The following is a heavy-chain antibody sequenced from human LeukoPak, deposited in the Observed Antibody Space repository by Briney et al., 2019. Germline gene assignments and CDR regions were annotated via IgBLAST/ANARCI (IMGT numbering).Heavy chain of an antibody. J-gene: IGHJ4*02. V-gene: IGHV4-59*12. CDR3: ARVGYYYDSGGYYPTPYFDY. CDR1: GGSITSYY. CDR2: IYYSGST. Sequence: SETLSLTCTVSGGSITSYYWSWIRQPPGKGLEYIGYIYYSGSTNYNPSLKSRVTISVDTSKNQFSLKLSSVTAADTAVYYCARVGYYYDSGGYYPTPYFDYWGQGTLVTVSS. D-gene: IGHD3-22*01.